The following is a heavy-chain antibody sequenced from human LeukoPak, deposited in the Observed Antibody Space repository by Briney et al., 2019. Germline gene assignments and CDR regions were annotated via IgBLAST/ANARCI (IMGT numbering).Heavy chain of an antibody. CDR2: ISSSSSYI. CDR3: ARDLTDIVVVPAAHRGNYFDY. Sequence: GGSLRLSCAASGFTFSSYSMNWVRQAPGKGLEWVSSISSSSSYIYYADSVKGRFTISRDNAKNSLYLQMNSLRAEDTAVYYCARDLTDIVVVPAAHRGNYFDYWGQGTLVTVSS. D-gene: IGHD2-2*01. J-gene: IGHJ4*02. V-gene: IGHV3-21*01. CDR1: GFTFSSYS.